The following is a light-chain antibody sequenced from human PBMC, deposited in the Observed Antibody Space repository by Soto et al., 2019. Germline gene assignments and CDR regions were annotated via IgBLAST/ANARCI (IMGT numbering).Light chain of an antibody. CDR2: GAS. CDR3: QQDGSSPFT. CDR1: QSVSSSY. J-gene: IGKJ4*01. V-gene: IGKV3-20*01. Sequence: EIVLTQSPGTLSLSPGERATLSCRASQSVSSSYLAWYQQKPGQAPRLLIYGASSRAIGIPDRFSGSGSGTEFTLAISRLEAEDLAVYYCQQDGSSPFTFGGGTRVEI.